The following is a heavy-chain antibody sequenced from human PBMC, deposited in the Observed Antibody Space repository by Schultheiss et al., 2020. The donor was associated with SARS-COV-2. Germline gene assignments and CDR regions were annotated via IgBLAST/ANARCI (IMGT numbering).Heavy chain of an antibody. CDR1: VFTFSSYS. CDR3: ASNDVVVAGFWFDP. Sequence: GGSLRLSCAASVFTFSSYSMNWVRQAPGKGLEWVSSISSSSSYIYYADSVKGRFTISRDNAKNSLYLQMNSLRAEDTAVYYCASNDVVVAGFWFDPWGQGTLVTVSS. V-gene: IGHV3-21*01. D-gene: IGHD2-15*01. CDR2: ISSSSSYI. J-gene: IGHJ5*02.